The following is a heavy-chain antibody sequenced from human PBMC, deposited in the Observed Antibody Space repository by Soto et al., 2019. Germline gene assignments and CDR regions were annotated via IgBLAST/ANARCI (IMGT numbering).Heavy chain of an antibody. CDR1: GFTFRSHG. D-gene: IGHD2-21*01. J-gene: IGHJ3*02. Sequence: QVQLVESGGGVVQPGRSLRLSCAASGFTFRSHGMHWVRQAPGKGLEWVAVIWYDGSDKYHGDSVKGRFTISRDNSKNALYLQMNNLRAEDTAVYFCARWGDDRTFEIWGQGTMVTVSS. V-gene: IGHV3-33*03. CDR2: IWYDGSDK. CDR3: ARWGDDRTFEI.